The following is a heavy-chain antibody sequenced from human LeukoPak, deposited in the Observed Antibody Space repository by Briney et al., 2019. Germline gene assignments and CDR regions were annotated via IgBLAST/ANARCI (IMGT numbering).Heavy chain of an antibody. Sequence: SETLSLTCTVSGGSISSYYWSWIRQPPGKGLEWIGYIYYSGSTNYNPSLKSRVTISVDTSKNQFSLELSSVTAADTAVYYCARGPYCSSTSCYQGWFDPWGQGTLVTVSS. CDR2: IYYSGST. CDR3: ARGPYCSSTSCYQGWFDP. CDR1: GGSISSYY. V-gene: IGHV4-59*01. J-gene: IGHJ5*02. D-gene: IGHD2-2*01.